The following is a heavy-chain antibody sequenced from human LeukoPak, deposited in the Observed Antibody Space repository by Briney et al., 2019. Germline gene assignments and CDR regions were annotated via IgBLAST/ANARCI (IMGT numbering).Heavy chain of an antibody. CDR1: GGSISSSSYY. CDR2: INHSGST. J-gene: IGHJ3*02. V-gene: IGHV4-39*07. Sequence: SETLSLTCTVSGGSISSSSYYWGWIRQPPGKGLEWIGEINHSGSTNYNPSLKSRVTISVDTSKNQFSLKLSSVTAADTAVYYCARRPPWVAGTSGRAFDIWGQGTMVTVSS. D-gene: IGHD6-19*01. CDR3: ARRPPWVAGTSGRAFDI.